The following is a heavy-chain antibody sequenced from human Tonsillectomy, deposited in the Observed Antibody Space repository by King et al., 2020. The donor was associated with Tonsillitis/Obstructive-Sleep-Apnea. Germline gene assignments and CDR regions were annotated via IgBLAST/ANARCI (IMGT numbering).Heavy chain of an antibody. CDR3: AKDILGVTTVYGAFDI. V-gene: IGHV3-23*04. D-gene: IGHD2-21*02. CDR1: GFTFSSYA. Sequence: VQLVESGGGLVQPGGSLRLSCAASGFTFSSYAMSWVRQAPGKGLEWVSEISGSSGSTYYVDSVKGRFTISRDNSKNTLYLQMISLRAEDTAVYYCAKDILGVTTVYGAFDIWGLGTMVTVSS. J-gene: IGHJ3*02. CDR2: ISGSSGST.